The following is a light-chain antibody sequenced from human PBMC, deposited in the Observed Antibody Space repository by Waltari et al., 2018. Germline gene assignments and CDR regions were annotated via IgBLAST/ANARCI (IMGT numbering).Light chain of an antibody. CDR2: DAS. J-gene: IGKJ4*01. V-gene: IGKV1-33*01. CDR3: QQYYDLPLT. Sequence: DIQMTQSPSSLSASVGDIVSITCQAIQDIRNFLNWFQLKPGKSPKVLIYDASNLETGVPSRFSGRKSGTEFTLTISGLQPEDFATYFCQQYYDLPLTFGGGTKVEI. CDR1: QDIRNF.